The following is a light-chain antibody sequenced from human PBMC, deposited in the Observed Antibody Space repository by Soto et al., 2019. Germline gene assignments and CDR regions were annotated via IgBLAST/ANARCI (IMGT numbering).Light chain of an antibody. CDR3: SSYTTSNTRQIV. CDR2: DVS. Sequence: QSALTQPASVSGSPGQSITISCTGTSSDVGGYNYVSWYQHHPGKAPKLMIFDVSNRPSGVSNRFSGSKSGNTTSPTISGLQPEDEADYYCSSYTTSNTRQIVFGTGTKLTAL. V-gene: IGLV2-14*03. CDR1: SSDVGGYNY. J-gene: IGLJ1*01.